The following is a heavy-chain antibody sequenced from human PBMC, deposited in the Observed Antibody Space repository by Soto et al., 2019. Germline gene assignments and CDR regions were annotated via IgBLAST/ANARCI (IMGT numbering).Heavy chain of an antibody. CDR1: GFTFSDYY. Sequence: PGGSLRLSCAASGFTFSDYYMSWIRQAPGKGLEWVSYISTSSSYTNYADSVKGRFTISRDNAKNSLYLQMNSLRDEDTAVYYCGGDSSGYYYPDVFDIWGQGTMVTVSS. J-gene: IGHJ3*02. CDR3: GGDSSGYYYPDVFDI. CDR2: ISTSSSYT. V-gene: IGHV3-11*06. D-gene: IGHD3-22*01.